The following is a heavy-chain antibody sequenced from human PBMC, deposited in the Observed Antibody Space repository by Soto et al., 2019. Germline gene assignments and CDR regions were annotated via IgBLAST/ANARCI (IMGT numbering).Heavy chain of an antibody. CDR3: ATSYDTGFDP. Sequence: QLKLVQSAAEVKKPGASVRVSCKAYGYPFIKYGISWIRQAPEQGLEWMGWIKVDSGYTNYAQKFQGRVTMTADTSSDTAFMELRSLRLDDTAVYFCATSYDTGFDPWGQGGLVSVSS. V-gene: IGHV1-18*04. CDR1: GYPFIKYG. J-gene: IGHJ5*02. D-gene: IGHD3-9*01. CDR2: IKVDSGYT.